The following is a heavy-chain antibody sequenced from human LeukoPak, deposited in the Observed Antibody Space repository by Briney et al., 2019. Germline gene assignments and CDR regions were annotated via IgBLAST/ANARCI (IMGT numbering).Heavy chain of an antibody. CDR2: FDPEDGET. CDR3: ATGGDGYPSPEIGY. CDR1: GYTLTELS. D-gene: IGHD5-24*01. Sequence: ASVKVSCKVSGYTLTELSMHWVRQAPGKGLEWMGGFDPEDGETIYAQKFQGRVTMTEDTSTDTAYMELSSLRSEDTAVYYCATGGDGYPSPEIGYWGQGTLVTVSS. V-gene: IGHV1-24*01. J-gene: IGHJ4*02.